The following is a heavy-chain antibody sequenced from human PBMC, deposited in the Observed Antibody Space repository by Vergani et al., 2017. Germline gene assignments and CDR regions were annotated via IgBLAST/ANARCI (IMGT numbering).Heavy chain of an antibody. CDR2: IYTSGST. D-gene: IGHD4-17*01. J-gene: IGHJ3*02. Sequence: QVQLQESGPGLVKPSQTLSHTCTVSGGSISSGSYYWSWIRQPAGKGLEWIGRIYTSGSTNYNPSLKSRVTISVDTSKNQFSLKLSSVTAADTAVYYCARATVDAFDIWGQGTMVTVSS. CDR1: GGSISSGSYY. CDR3: ARATVDAFDI. V-gene: IGHV4-61*02.